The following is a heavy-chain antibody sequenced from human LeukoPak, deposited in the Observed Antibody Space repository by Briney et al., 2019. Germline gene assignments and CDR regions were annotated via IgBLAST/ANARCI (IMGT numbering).Heavy chain of an antibody. J-gene: IGHJ4*02. D-gene: IGHD2-8*02. CDR1: GFTFSSYA. Sequence: GGSLRLSCAASGFTFSSYAIYWVRQAPGKGLEWVAVISYDGSNKYYADSVKGRFTISRDDSKNTVYLQMNSLRGEDTAVYYCAKDSHWSQDYWGQGTLVSVSS. CDR3: AKDSHWSQDY. CDR2: ISYDGSNK. V-gene: IGHV3-30*04.